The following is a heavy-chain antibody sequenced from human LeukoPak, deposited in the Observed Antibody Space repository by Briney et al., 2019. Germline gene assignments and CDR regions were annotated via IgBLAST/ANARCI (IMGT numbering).Heavy chain of an antibody. D-gene: IGHD1-20*01. V-gene: IGHV3-53*01. CDR2: IYSGGST. Sequence: GGSLRLSCAASGFTVSSNYMSWVRQAPGKGLEWVSVIYSGGSTYYADSVKGRFTISRDNSKNTLYLQMNSLRVEDTAVYYCAKDPSYNWNYLTYWGQGTLVTVSS. CDR1: GFTVSSNY. CDR3: AKDPSYNWNYLTY. J-gene: IGHJ4*02.